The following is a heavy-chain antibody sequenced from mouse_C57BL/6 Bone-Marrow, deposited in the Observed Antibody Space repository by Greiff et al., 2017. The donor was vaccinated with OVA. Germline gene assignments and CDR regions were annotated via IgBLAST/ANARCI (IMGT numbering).Heavy chain of an antibody. CDR2: INPGSGGT. CDR3: ARWELGRWFAY. Sequence: VQLQQSGAELVRPGTSVKVSCKASGYAFTNYLIEWVKQRPGQGLEWIGVINPGSGGTNYNEKFKGKATLTADKSSSTAYMQLSSLTSEDSAVYFCARWELGRWFAYWGQGTLVTVSA. J-gene: IGHJ3*01. D-gene: IGHD4-1*01. V-gene: IGHV1-54*01. CDR1: GYAFTNYL.